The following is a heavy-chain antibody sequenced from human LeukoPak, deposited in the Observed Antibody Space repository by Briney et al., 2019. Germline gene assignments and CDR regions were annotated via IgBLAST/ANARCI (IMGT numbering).Heavy chain of an antibody. CDR3: ARRGGSGWYDY. CDR2: IYYSGST. J-gene: IGHJ4*02. V-gene: IGHV4-59*08. CDR1: GVSISSYY. D-gene: IGHD6-19*01. Sequence: SETLSLTCSVSGVSISSYYWSWIRQPPGKGLEWIGYIYYSGSTNYNPSLKSRVTISVDTSKNQFSLKLTSVTAADTAGYYCARRGGSGWYDYWGQGTLVTVSS.